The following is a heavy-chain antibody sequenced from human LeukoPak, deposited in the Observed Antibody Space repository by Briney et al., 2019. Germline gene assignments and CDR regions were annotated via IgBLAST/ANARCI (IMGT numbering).Heavy chain of an antibody. J-gene: IGHJ4*02. CDR1: GYSFSSYG. CDR3: ARDSDYGRLMDY. Sequence: ASVKVSCKASGYSFSSYGISWVRQAPGQGLQWMGWISAYNGKTNYAQKFQGRVTMTTDTSTSTAYMELRSLRSDDTAVYYCARDSDYGRLMDYWGQGTLVTVSS. V-gene: IGHV1-18*01. D-gene: IGHD4-17*01. CDR2: ISAYNGKT.